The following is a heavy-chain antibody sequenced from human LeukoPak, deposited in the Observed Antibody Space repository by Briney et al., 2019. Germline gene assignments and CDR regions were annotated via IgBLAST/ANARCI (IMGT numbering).Heavy chain of an antibody. V-gene: IGHV4-39*01. CDR1: GGSISSSSYY. CDR3: ARQPIVVDTPDY. Sequence: SETLSLTCTVSGGSISSSSYYWGWIRQPPGKGLEWIGSIYYSGSTYYNPSLKSRVTISVDTSENQFSLKLSSVTAADTAVYYCARQPIVVDTPDYWGQGTLVTVSS. D-gene: IGHD2-21*01. J-gene: IGHJ4*02. CDR2: IYYSGST.